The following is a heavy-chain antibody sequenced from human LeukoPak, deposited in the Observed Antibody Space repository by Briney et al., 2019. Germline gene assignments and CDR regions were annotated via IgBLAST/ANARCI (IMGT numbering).Heavy chain of an antibody. CDR2: ISGSGDST. CDR1: GFTFSNYA. V-gene: IGHV3-23*01. Sequence: GGSLRLSCAASGFTFSNYAMSWVRQAPGKSLEWVSAISGSGDSTYYAVSVKGRFSISRDNSKNTLFLQMNSVRAEDTAVYYCVRDRFAAFYGVWDYWGQGTPITVSS. D-gene: IGHD3-16*01. CDR3: VRDRFAAFYGVWDY. J-gene: IGHJ4*02.